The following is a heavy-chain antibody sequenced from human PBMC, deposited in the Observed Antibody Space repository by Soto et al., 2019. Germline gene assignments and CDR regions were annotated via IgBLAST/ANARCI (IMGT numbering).Heavy chain of an antibody. J-gene: IGHJ6*02. Sequence: PSETLSLTCSVSGYSVTSSDYYWAWIRQPPGKGPEWIGCMFYSGLTYYNPSLKSRVTLSVDTSKNQFSVRLNSVTAADTAVYYCAPLSVSLSGPYGIHVWGQGTTVTVSS. CDR1: GYSVTSSDYY. CDR3: APLSVSLSGPYGIHV. V-gene: IGHV4-39*01. CDR2: MFYSGLT. D-gene: IGHD2-15*01.